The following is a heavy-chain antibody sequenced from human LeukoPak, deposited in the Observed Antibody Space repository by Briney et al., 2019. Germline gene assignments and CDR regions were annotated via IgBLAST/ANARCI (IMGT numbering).Heavy chain of an antibody. Sequence: SETLSPTCTVSGGSISSYYWSWIRQPPGKGLEWIGYIHYSGSTNYNPSLKSRVTISVDTSKNQFSLKLSSVTAADTAVYYCARYSWLGSGSYYNVAFDIWGQGTMVTVSS. CDR3: ARYSWLGSGSYYNVAFDI. D-gene: IGHD3-10*01. CDR1: GGSISSYY. V-gene: IGHV4-59*12. CDR2: IHYSGST. J-gene: IGHJ3*02.